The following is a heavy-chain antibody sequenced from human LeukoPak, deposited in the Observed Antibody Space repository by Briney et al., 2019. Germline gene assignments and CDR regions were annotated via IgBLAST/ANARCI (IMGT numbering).Heavy chain of an antibody. J-gene: IGHJ4*02. CDR1: GFTFGDYA. D-gene: IGHD3-10*01. V-gene: IGHV3-48*03. Sequence: PGGSLRLSCTASGFTFGDYAMNWVRQAPGKGLEWVSYISSSGSTIYYADSVKGRFTISRDNAKNSLYLQMNSLRAEDTAVYYCARALYGSGSYYSKGEYYFDYWGQGTLVTVSS. CDR3: ARALYGSGSYYSKGEYYFDY. CDR2: ISSSGSTI.